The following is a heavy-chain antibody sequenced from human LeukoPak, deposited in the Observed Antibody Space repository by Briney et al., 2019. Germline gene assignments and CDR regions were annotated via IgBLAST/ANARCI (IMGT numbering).Heavy chain of an antibody. CDR2: ISSSSSYT. CDR3: ARKAIRGYVDY. J-gene: IGHJ4*02. CDR1: GFTFSDYY. D-gene: IGHD5-18*01. V-gene: IGHV3-11*06. Sequence: GGSLRLSCAASGFTFSDYYMSWTRQVPGKGLEWVSYISSSSSYTNYADSVKGRFTISRDNAKNSLYLQMNSLRAEDTAVYYCARKAIRGYVDYWGQGTLVTVSS.